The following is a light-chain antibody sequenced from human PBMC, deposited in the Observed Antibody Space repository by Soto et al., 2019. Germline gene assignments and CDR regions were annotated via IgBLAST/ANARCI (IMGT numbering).Light chain of an antibody. CDR1: SSDVGGYDY. Sequence: QSALTQPASLSGSPGQSITISCTGTSSDVGGYDYVSWYQQHPGKAPKLMIYEVSNRPSGVFNRFSGSKSGNTASLTISGLQAEDEADYYCSSYTSSSTSPYVFGTGTKVTVL. CDR3: SSYTSSSTSPYV. J-gene: IGLJ1*01. CDR2: EVS. V-gene: IGLV2-14*01.